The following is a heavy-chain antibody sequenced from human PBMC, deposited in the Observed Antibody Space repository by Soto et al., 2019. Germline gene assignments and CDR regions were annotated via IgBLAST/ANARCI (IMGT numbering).Heavy chain of an antibody. CDR3: ARDHDYGDYLSFAPDP. D-gene: IGHD4-17*01. J-gene: IGHJ5*02. Sequence: PGGSLRLSCAASGFTFSSYGMHWVRQAPGKGLEWVAVIWYDGSNKYYADSAKGRFTISRDNSKNTLYPQMNSLRAEDTAVYYCARDHDYGDYLSFAPDPWGQGTLVTVSS. CDR2: IWYDGSNK. CDR1: GFTFSSYG. V-gene: IGHV3-33*01.